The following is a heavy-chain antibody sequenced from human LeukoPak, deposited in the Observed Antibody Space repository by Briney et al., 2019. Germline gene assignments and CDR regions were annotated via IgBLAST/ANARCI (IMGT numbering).Heavy chain of an antibody. Sequence: GGSLRLSCAASGFTFSSYAMHWVRQAPGKGLEWVAVISYDGSNKYYADSVKGRFTISRDNSKNTLYLQMNSLRAEDTAVYYCAKLNPYYYDSSGYYQDYWGQGTLVTVSS. V-gene: IGHV3-30-3*02. CDR3: AKLNPYYYDSSGYYQDY. CDR2: ISYDGSNK. CDR1: GFTFSSYA. D-gene: IGHD3-22*01. J-gene: IGHJ4*02.